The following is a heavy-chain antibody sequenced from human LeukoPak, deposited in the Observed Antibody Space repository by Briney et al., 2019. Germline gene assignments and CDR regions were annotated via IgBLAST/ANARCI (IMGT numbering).Heavy chain of an antibody. CDR1: GGSISSYY. CDR2: SYYSGST. Sequence: SETLSLTCTVSGGSISSYYWSWIRQPPGKGLEYIGYSYYSGSTDYNPSLKSRVTISVDTSNQFSLMLTSVTAADTAVYYCARQSIAARRAFDIWGQGTMVTVSS. D-gene: IGHD6-6*01. J-gene: IGHJ3*02. V-gene: IGHV4-59*08. CDR3: ARQSIAARRAFDI.